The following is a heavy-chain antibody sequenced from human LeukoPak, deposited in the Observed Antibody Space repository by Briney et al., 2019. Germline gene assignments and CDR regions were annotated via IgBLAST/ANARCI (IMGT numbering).Heavy chain of an antibody. V-gene: IGHV4-4*02. CDR1: GDSISSSNW. CDR2: IYHSGTT. D-gene: IGHD2-2*01. J-gene: IGHJ5*02. Sequence: PSETLSLTCAVFGDSISSSNWWNWVRQPPGKGLEWIGEIYHSGTTNYNPSLKSRVTISLDKSKNQVSLKLSSVTAADTAVYYCARDRIVVVPAAQYNWFDPWGQGTLVTVSS. CDR3: ARDRIVVVPAAQYNWFDP.